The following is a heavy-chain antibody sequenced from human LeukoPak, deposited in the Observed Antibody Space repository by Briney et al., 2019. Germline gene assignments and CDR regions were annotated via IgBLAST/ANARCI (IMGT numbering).Heavy chain of an antibody. CDR1: GFTFSSYA. CDR2: ISYDGLYK. V-gene: IGHV3-30*03. D-gene: IGHD3-10*01. Sequence: GGSLRLSCAASGFTFSSYAMHWVRQSPGKGLEWVAVISYDGLYKYSADSVQDRFNISRDNSKNTLYLQMNSLRREDTAVYYCARDPAYYGSGTAFDIWGQGTMVTVSS. CDR3: ARDPAYYGSGTAFDI. J-gene: IGHJ3*02.